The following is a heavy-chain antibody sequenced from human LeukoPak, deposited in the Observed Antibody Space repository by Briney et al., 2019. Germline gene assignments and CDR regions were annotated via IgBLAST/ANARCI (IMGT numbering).Heavy chain of an antibody. CDR3: AKDGTRGIRFGKIPHYFDY. V-gene: IGHV3-11*04. D-gene: IGHD3-10*01. CDR1: GFTFSDSY. CDR2: ISNSGSSI. J-gene: IGHJ4*02. Sequence: GGSLRLSCAASGFTFSDSYMTWIRQAPGKGLEWVSYISNSGSSIYYADSVKGRFTTSRDDAKSSLYLQMNSLRAEDTAVYYCAKDGTRGIRFGKIPHYFDYWGQGTLVTVSS.